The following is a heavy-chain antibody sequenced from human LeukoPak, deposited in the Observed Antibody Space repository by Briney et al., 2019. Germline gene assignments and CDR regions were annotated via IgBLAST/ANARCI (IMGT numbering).Heavy chain of an antibody. Sequence: DSVKVSCKASGYTFTSYGISWVRQAPGQGLEWMGWISAYNGNTNYAQKLQGRVTMTTDTSTSTAYMELRSLRSDDTAVYYCARVCIVVVPAASPYYFDYWGQGTLVTVSS. CDR1: GYTFTSYG. J-gene: IGHJ4*02. D-gene: IGHD2-2*01. V-gene: IGHV1-18*01. CDR2: ISAYNGNT. CDR3: ARVCIVVVPAASPYYFDY.